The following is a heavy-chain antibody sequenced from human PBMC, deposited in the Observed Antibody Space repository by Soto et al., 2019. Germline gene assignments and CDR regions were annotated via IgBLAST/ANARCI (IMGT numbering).Heavy chain of an antibody. CDR2: IYYSGST. V-gene: IGHV4-59*01. CDR3: ARLDEYYFDY. J-gene: IGHJ4*02. CDR1: GGSTSSYY. Sequence: SETLSLTCTVSGGSTSSYYWSWIRQPPGKGLEWIGYIYYSGSTNYNPSLKSRVTISVDTSKNQFSLKLSSVTAADTAVYYCARLDEYYFDYWGQGTLVTVSS.